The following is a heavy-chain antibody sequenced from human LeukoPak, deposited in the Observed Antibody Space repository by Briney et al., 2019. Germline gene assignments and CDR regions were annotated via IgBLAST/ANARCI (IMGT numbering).Heavy chain of an antibody. J-gene: IGHJ4*02. Sequence: PGGALRLSCEVSGFTFTNYWMHWVRQAPGKGLVWVSRINSDGSATSYADSVKGRFIISRDNAKNTLYLQMNSLRAEDTAVYYCARGIYYGAPDYWGRGTLVTVSS. CDR1: GFTFTNYW. CDR3: ARGIYYGAPDY. D-gene: IGHD4-17*01. CDR2: INSDGSAT. V-gene: IGHV3-74*01.